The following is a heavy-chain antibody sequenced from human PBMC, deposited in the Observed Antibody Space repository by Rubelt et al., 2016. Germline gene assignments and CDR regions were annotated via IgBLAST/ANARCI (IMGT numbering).Heavy chain of an antibody. CDR3: ARGHDAFDI. Sequence: EVQLVESGGGQVQPGGSLKLSCVASGFTVSSNYMSWVRQAPGKGLEWVSVIYSGGSTYYADSVKGRFTISRDYSKNTLYLQMNSLRAEDTAVYYCARGHDAFDIGGQGTMVTVSS. J-gene: IGHJ3*02. CDR2: IYSGGST. CDR1: GFTVSSNY. V-gene: IGHV3-66*01.